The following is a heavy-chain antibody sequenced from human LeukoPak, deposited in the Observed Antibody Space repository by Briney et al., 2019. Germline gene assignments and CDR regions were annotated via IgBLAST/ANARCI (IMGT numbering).Heavy chain of an antibody. D-gene: IGHD3-9*01. Sequence: GESLRLSCAASGFTFRDYWMHWVRQAPGKGLVWVSRIISDGTSATYADFVKGRFTMSRDNAKNTLYLEMNSLRADDTAVYYCARDARYNIDVWGQGTTVTVSS. CDR3: ARDARYNIDV. J-gene: IGHJ6*02. V-gene: IGHV3-74*01. CDR1: GFTFRDYW. CDR2: IISDGTSA.